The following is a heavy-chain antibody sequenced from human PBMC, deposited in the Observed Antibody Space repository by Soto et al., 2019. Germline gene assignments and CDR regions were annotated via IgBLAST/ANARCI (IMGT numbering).Heavy chain of an antibody. CDR2: ISSNSAYI. CDR1: GFTFRSFT. CDR3: TRDASRDSSARGWFDP. V-gene: IGHV3-21*01. Sequence: DGSLRLSCAASGFTFRSFTMNWVRQAPGKGLEWVSTISSNSAYIYYTDALRGRFTISRDNAKNSLHLQMNSLRAEDTAVYYCTRDASRDSSARGWFDPWGPGTLVTVSS. D-gene: IGHD6-13*01. J-gene: IGHJ5*02.